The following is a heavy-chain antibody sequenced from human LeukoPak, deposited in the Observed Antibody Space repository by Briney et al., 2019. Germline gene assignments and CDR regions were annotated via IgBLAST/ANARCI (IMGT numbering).Heavy chain of an antibody. CDR3: AATYYYDSSGYH. CDR1: GFTFNNYE. Sequence: GGSLRLSCAASGFTFNNYEMNWVRQPPGKGLEWVSYISSSGRTMFYADSVKGRFTISRDNAKNSLYLQMNSLRAEDTAVYYCAATYYYDSSGYHWGQGTLVTVSS. CDR2: ISSSGRTM. D-gene: IGHD3-22*01. V-gene: IGHV3-48*03. J-gene: IGHJ5*02.